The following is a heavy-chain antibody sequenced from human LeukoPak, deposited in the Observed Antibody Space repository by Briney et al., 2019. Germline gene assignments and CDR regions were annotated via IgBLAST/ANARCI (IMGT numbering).Heavy chain of an antibody. CDR1: GFTFSSYS. V-gene: IGHV3-21*04. D-gene: IGHD2-15*01. Sequence: GGSLRLSCAASGFTFSSYSMNWVRQAPGKGLEWVSSISSSSSYIYYADSVKGRFTISRDNAKNSLYLQMNSLRAEDTAVYYCAKMATGVVVAFYNWFDPWGQGTLVTVSS. CDR2: ISSSSSYI. CDR3: AKMATGVVVAFYNWFDP. J-gene: IGHJ5*02.